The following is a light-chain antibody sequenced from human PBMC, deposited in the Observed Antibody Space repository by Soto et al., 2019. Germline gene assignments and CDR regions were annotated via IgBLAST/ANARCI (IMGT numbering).Light chain of an antibody. Sequence: QSVRTQPPSASAPPGQGVTISCSGSSSNVGTNTVTWYQQLSGTAPKLLIYTDNFRSSWVPERFSGSKSGTSASRAISWLQSDDEADYYCAAWDDSIKGYVFGTGTKVTVL. CDR2: TDN. J-gene: IGLJ1*01. CDR1: SSNVGTNT. CDR3: AAWDDSIKGYV. V-gene: IGLV1-44*01.